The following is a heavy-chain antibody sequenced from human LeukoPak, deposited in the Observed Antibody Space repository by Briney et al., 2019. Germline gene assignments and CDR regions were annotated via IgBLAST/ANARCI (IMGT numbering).Heavy chain of an antibody. V-gene: IGHV1-8*01. CDR3: ARRNTIMVAGLDY. CDR2: MNPNSGNT. D-gene: IGHD5-24*01. J-gene: IGHJ4*02. CDR1: GYTFSSYD. Sequence: ASVKVSCKASGYTFSSYDINWVRQATGQGLGWMGWMNPNSGNTGYAKKFQCRVTMTTNTSISTAFLELSSLRSEDTAVYYCARRNTIMVAGLDYWGQGTLVTVSS.